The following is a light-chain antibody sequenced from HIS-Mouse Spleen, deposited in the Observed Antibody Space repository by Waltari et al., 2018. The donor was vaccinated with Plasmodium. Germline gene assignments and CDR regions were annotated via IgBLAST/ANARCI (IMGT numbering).Light chain of an antibody. J-gene: IGLJ2*01. CDR3: NSRDSSGTHGV. CDR1: SLRSDY. CDR2: GKN. Sequence: SSDLTQDPAVSVALGQTVRITCQGYSLRSDYVSWYQQKPGQAPVLVIDGKNNRPSGIPDRFSGSSSGNTASLTITGAQAEDEADYYCNSRDSSGTHGVFGGGTKLTVL. V-gene: IGLV3-19*01.